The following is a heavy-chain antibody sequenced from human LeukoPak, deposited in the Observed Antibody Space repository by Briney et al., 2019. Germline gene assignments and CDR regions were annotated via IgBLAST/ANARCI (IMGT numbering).Heavy chain of an antibody. CDR3: AKDRRGANIVATRGYFDY. CDR2: ISGSGGST. CDR1: GFTFSSYG. V-gene: IGHV3-23*01. J-gene: IGHJ4*02. Sequence: GGSLRLSCAASGFTFSSYGMSWVRQAPGKGLEWVSAISGSGGSTYYADSVKGRFTISRHNSKNTLYLQMNSLRAEDTAVYYCAKDRRGANIVATRGYFDYWGQGTLVTVSS. D-gene: IGHD5-12*01.